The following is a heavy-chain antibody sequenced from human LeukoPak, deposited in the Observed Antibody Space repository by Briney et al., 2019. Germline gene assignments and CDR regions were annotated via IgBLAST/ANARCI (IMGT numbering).Heavy chain of an antibody. CDR1: GGSISSGDYY. V-gene: IGHV4-30-4*08. CDR3: ATSSRIAARAFDI. J-gene: IGHJ3*02. D-gene: IGHD6-13*01. Sequence: SETLSFTCTVSGGSISSGDYYWSWIRQPPGKGLEWIGYIYYSGSTYYNPSLKSRVTISVDTSKNQFSLKLSSVTAADTAVYYCATSSRIAARAFDIWGQGTMVTVSS. CDR2: IYYSGST.